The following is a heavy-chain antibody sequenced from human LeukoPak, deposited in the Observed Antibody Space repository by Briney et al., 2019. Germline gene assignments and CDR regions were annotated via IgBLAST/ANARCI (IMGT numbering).Heavy chain of an antibody. CDR1: GFTFTNYG. D-gene: IGHD6-19*01. V-gene: IGHV3-30*02. J-gene: IGHJ4*02. Sequence: GGSLRLSXAASGFTFTNYGMHWVRQAPGKGLEWVAFIRYDESNKYYADSVKGRFTISRDNSKNTLYLQMNSLRAEDTAVYYCAKDGPQYSSGWYVDYWGQGTLVTVSS. CDR3: AKDGPQYSSGWYVDY. CDR2: IRYDESNK.